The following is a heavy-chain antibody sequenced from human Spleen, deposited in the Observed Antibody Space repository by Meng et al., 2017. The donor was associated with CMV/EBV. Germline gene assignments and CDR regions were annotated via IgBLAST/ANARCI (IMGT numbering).Heavy chain of an antibody. CDR1: GGAISSSRHY. CDR2: IYYSGST. D-gene: IGHD5-12*01. Sequence: QVQQWGAGLLKAPETLALTCTVAGGAISSSRHYWGWIRQPPGKGLEWIGSIYYSGSTYYNPSLRSRVTMSLDTSKNQFSLKLSSVTATDTAVYYCARHDGGYGDYFDHWGQGTLVTVSS. V-gene: IGHV4-39*01. J-gene: IGHJ4*02. CDR3: ARHDGGYGDYFDH.